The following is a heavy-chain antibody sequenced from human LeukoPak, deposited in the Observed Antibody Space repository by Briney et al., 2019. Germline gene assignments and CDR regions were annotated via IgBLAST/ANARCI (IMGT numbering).Heavy chain of an antibody. CDR3: ASLYCSGGICYSGLGSADY. V-gene: IGHV4-39*01. J-gene: IGHJ4*02. D-gene: IGHD2-15*01. Sequence: SETLSLTCTVSGGSISSSTYYWGWIRRPPGKGLEWIGSIYYSGSTYYNPSLKSRVTISVDTSKNQFSLKLSSVTAADTAVYFCASLYCSGGICYSGLGSADYWGRGTLVTVSS. CDR2: IYYSGST. CDR1: GGSISSSTYY.